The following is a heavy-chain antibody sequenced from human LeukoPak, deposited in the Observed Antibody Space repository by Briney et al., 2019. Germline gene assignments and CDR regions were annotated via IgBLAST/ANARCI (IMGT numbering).Heavy chain of an antibody. CDR3: ARWGTYASTSNWFDP. CDR2: LYTSGST. D-gene: IGHD2-2*01. CDR1: GGSITDYH. J-gene: IGHJ5*02. V-gene: IGHV4-4*07. Sequence: PSETLSLTCTVSGGSITDYHWIWIRQPAGKGLEWIGRLYTSGSTNYNPSLKSRVSMSVDTSKKQFSLRLSSVTAADSAVYYCARWGTYASTSNWFDPWGQGTRVTVSS.